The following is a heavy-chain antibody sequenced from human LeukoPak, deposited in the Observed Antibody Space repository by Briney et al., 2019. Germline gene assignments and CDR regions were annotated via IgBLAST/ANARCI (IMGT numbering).Heavy chain of an antibody. J-gene: IGHJ4*02. CDR2: IYYSGST. CDR1: GGSITSSSYY. V-gene: IGHV4-39*07. Sequence: SETLSLTCTVSGGSITSSSYYWGWIRQPPGKGLEWIASIYYSGSTYYNPSLKSRVTISVDTSKNQFSLKLSSVTAADTAVYYCARGYYDSSGYYYFDYWGQGTLVTVSS. D-gene: IGHD3-22*01. CDR3: ARGYYDSSGYYYFDY.